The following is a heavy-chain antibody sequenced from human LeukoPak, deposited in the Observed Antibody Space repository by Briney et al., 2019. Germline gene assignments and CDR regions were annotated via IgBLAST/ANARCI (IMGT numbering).Heavy chain of an antibody. CDR2: MYYGGST. Sequence: PSETLSLTCTVSGGSISSNYYYWSWIRQPPGKGLEWIGYMYYGGSTYYNPSLQSRVTMSVDTSKNQFSLKLSSVTAADTAVYYCARARESTFGEISRPKRYFVYWGQGTLVTVSS. J-gene: IGHJ4*02. CDR1: GGSISSNYYY. V-gene: IGHV4-30-4*08. D-gene: IGHD3-10*01. CDR3: ARARESTFGEISRPKRYFVY.